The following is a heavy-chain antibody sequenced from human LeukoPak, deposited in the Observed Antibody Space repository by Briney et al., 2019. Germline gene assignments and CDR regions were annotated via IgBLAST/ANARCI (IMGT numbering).Heavy chain of an antibody. D-gene: IGHD3-22*01. CDR3: ARAPDSSGYYGDDYYYYYMDV. Sequence: SETLSLTCAVYGGSFSGYYWSWIRQPPGKGLEWIGEINHSGSTNYNPSLKSRVTISVDTSKNQFSLKLSSVTAADTAVYYCARAPDSSGYYGDDYYYYYMDVWGKGTTVTVSS. CDR1: GGSFSGYY. CDR2: INHSGST. J-gene: IGHJ6*03. V-gene: IGHV4-34*01.